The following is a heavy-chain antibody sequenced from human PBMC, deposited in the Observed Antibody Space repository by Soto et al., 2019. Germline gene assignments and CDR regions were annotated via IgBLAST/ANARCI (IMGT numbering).Heavy chain of an antibody. CDR3: ASLNNWSSGDGRIDV. J-gene: IGHJ6*02. CDR1: GGTFNTYT. Sequence: QVQLVQSGAEVKKPGSSVKVSCKVSGGTFNTYTISWVRQVPGQGLERIGGIMPLYAKPTYAQPFLGRLTIAAAEHTSTVYMELSSLRSECTALYYCASLNNWSSGDGRIDVWGRGTAVSFSS. CDR2: IMPLYAKP. D-gene: IGHD1-26*01. V-gene: IGHV1-69*01.